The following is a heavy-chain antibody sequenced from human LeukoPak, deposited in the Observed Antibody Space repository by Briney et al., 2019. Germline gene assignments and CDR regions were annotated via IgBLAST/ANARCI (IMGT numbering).Heavy chain of an antibody. CDR3: ARRFSRDGYNYPNSKEYWYFDL. CDR2: INSDGSST. D-gene: IGHD5-24*01. Sequence: GGSLRLSCAASGFIFSSYWMHWVRQAPGKGLVWVSRINSDGSSTRYAESVKGRFTISRDNAKNTLYLQMNSLRAEDTAVYYCARRFSRDGYNYPNSKEYWYFDLWGRGTLVTVSS. V-gene: IGHV3-74*01. CDR1: GFIFSSYW. J-gene: IGHJ2*01.